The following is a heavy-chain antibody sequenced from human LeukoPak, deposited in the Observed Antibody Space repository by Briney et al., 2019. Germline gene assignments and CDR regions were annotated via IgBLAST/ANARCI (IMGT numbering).Heavy chain of an antibody. CDR2: IKQDGSEK. CDR1: GFTFSNYW. D-gene: IGHD2-2*01. J-gene: IGHJ4*02. Sequence: GGSLRLSCAASGFTFSNYWMSWVRQAPGKGLEWVANIKQDGSEKYYVDSVKGRFTISRDNAKNSLYLQMNSLRAEDTALYYCARGYCSSTSCYSAGVKDHWGQGTLVTVSS. CDR3: ARGYCSSTSCYSAGVKDH. V-gene: IGHV3-7*01.